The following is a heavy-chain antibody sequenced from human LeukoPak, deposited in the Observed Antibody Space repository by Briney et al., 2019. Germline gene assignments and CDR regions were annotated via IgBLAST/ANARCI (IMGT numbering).Heavy chain of an antibody. Sequence: SGGSLRLSCAASGFLFSTYGMYWVRQAPGKGLEWVAFIRHDGSIKNYADSVKGRSTISRDNSKNTLYLQMNSLRAEDTAVYYCAKDSLADIDYWGQGTLVTVSS. J-gene: IGHJ4*02. V-gene: IGHV3-30*02. D-gene: IGHD3-16*01. CDR1: GFLFSTYG. CDR2: IRHDGSIK. CDR3: AKDSLADIDY.